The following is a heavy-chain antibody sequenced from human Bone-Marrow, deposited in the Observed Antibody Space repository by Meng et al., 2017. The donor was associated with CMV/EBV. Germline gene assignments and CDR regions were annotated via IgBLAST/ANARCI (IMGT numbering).Heavy chain of an antibody. D-gene: IGHD5-18*01. CDR1: GFTFSSYG. V-gene: IGHV3-30*02. CDR3: ASALRAGYSYARGEGGY. Sequence: GESLKISCAASGFTFSSYGMHWVRQAPGKGLEWVAFIRYDGSNKYYADSVKGRFTISRDNARNSLYLQMNSLRAEDTAVYYCASALRAGYSYARGEGGYWGQGTLVTVSS. J-gene: IGHJ4*02. CDR2: IRYDGSNK.